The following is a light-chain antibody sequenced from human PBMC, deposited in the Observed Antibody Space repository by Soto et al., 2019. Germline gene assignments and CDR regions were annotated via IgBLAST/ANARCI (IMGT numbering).Light chain of an antibody. CDR3: CSYAGSSTYV. CDR1: SSDVGGYNY. J-gene: IGLJ1*01. V-gene: IGLV2-11*01. CDR2: DVD. Sequence: QSALTQPRSVSGSPGQSVTISCTGTSSDVGGYNYVSWYQHHTGKAPKLMIYDVDKRPSGVPGRFSGSKSGNTASLTISGLQAEDEADYYCCSYAGSSTYVFGTGTKVTVL.